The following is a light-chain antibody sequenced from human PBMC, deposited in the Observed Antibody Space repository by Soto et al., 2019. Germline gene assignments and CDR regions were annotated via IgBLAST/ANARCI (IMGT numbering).Light chain of an antibody. Sequence: EIVLTQSPATLSLSPGEGAILSCRASQSVSTDLAWYQHKPGQAPRLLIYGASNRATGVAARFSGSGSGTDFTLTISSLEPEDSAVYYCQQRDSWWTFGQGTKVDIK. V-gene: IGKV3-11*01. CDR3: QQRDSWWT. CDR1: QSVSTD. CDR2: GAS. J-gene: IGKJ1*01.